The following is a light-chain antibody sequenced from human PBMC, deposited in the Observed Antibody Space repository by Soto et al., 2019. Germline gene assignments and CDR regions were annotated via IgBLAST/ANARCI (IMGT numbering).Light chain of an antibody. J-gene: IGKJ4*01. Sequence: AIQLTQSPSSLSASVGDRVTITCRASQGISSALAWYQQKPGKAPKLLIYDASSLESGVPSRFSGSGSGTDFTLTISNLQPEDFATYYCQQFNSYPFFGGGTKVEIK. CDR3: QQFNSYPF. CDR1: QGISSA. CDR2: DAS. V-gene: IGKV1-13*02.